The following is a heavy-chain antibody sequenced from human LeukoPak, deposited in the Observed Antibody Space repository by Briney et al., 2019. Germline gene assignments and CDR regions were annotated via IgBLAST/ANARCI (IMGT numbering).Heavy chain of an antibody. CDR1: GFTFSSYA. CDR3: ARGLWFGHPSPFDY. Sequence: GGSLRLSCAASGFTFSSYAMHWVRQAPGKGLEWVSYISSSGSTIYYADSVKGRFTISRDNAKNSLYLQMNSLRAEDTAVYYCARGLWFGHPSPFDYWGQGTLVTVSS. CDR2: ISSSGSTI. J-gene: IGHJ4*02. D-gene: IGHD3-10*01. V-gene: IGHV3-48*04.